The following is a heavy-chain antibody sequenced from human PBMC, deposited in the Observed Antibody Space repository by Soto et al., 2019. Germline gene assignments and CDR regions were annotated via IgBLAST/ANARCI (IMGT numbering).Heavy chain of an antibody. Sequence: GGSLRLSCAASGFTFSSYWMHWVRQAPGKGLVWGSRINSDGSSTSYADSVKGRFTISRDNAKNTLYLQMNSLRAEDTAVYYCARGEGYYYFDYWGQGTLVTVSS. CDR1: GFTFSSYW. CDR2: INSDGSST. V-gene: IGHV3-74*01. D-gene: IGHD5-18*01. J-gene: IGHJ4*02. CDR3: ARGEGYYYFDY.